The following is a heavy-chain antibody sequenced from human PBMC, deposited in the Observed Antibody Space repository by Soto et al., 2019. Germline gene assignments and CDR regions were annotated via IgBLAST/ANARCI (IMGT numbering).Heavy chain of an antibody. Sequence: QITLKESGPTLVNPTQTLTLTCTFSGFSFSTSGVAVGWIRQPPGKALEWLAVIYCDDDKRYSPSLKSRVTITKDTTKNLVVLSMTNMDPVDTATYYCAHWGGYCSSTSCYDDAFDLWGQGTMVTVSS. V-gene: IGHV2-5*02. CDR3: AHWGGYCSSTSCYDDAFDL. CDR1: GFSFSTSGVA. J-gene: IGHJ3*01. CDR2: IYCDDDK. D-gene: IGHD2-2*01.